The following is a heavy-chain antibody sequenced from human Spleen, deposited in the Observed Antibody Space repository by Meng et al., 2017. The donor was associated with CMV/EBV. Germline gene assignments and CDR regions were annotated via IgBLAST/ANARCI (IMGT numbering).Heavy chain of an antibody. CDR1: GYSFSNYW. CDR2: IYPGDSDI. CDR3: ARLDYLDSSGYYSRYHWFDP. D-gene: IGHD3-22*01. Sequence: GGSLRLSCKGSGYSFSNYWIAWVRQMPGKGLEWMGMIYPGDSDIRYSPSFQGQVTFSADKSISTAYLQWSSLKASDTAMYYCARLDYLDSSGYYSRYHWFDPWGQGALVTVSS. J-gene: IGHJ5*02. V-gene: IGHV5-51*01.